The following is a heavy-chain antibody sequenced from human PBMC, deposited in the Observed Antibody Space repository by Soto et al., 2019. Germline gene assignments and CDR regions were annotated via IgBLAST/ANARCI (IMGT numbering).Heavy chain of an antibody. CDR3: ARHFSVDYFDD. J-gene: IGHJ4*02. Sequence: PSETLSLTCTVSGDSITSNSYFWAWIRQPPGKGLEWIGSIYYSGTTSYNPSLKSRVTISVDRSKNQFSLKLSSVTAADTAVYYCARHFSVDYFDDWGQGALVTVS. CDR2: IYYSGTT. CDR1: GDSITSNSYF. V-gene: IGHV4-39*01.